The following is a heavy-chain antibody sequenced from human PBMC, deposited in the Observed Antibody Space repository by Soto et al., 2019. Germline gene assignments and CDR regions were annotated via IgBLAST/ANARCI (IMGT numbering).Heavy chain of an antibody. CDR2: INPGNGNT. Sequence: QVQLVQSGAEVKKPGASVKVSCKASGYSFDFYALYWVRQAHGQSHEWMGWINPGNGNTKYSQKFQGRVTITRDTSASTAYMELSSLTSEDTAVYYCARGLASETLIYNWFDPWGQGTLVTVSS. J-gene: IGHJ5*02. D-gene: IGHD6-25*01. CDR3: ARGLASETLIYNWFDP. V-gene: IGHV1-3*01. CDR1: GYSFDFYA.